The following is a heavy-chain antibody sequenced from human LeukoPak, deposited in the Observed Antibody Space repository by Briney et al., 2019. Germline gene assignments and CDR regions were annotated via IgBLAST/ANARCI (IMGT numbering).Heavy chain of an antibody. J-gene: IGHJ4*02. Sequence: ASVKVSRKASGYTFTRYGISGVRQAPGQGLEWVGWISAYNGNTNYAQKLQGRVTMTTDTSTSTAYMELRSLRSDDTAVYYCARGFSRSEDYWGQGTLVTVSS. V-gene: IGHV1-18*01. CDR3: ARGFSRSEDY. D-gene: IGHD6-6*01. CDR2: ISAYNGNT. CDR1: GYTFTRYG.